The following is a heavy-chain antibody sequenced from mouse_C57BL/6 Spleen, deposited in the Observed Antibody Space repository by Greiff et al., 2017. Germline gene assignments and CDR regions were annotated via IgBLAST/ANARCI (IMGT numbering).Heavy chain of an antibody. CDR3: ARARDYGSSLDY. D-gene: IGHD1-1*01. V-gene: IGHV5-15*01. J-gene: IGHJ2*01. CDR1: GFTFSDYG. Sequence: EVQLVESGGGLVQPGGSLKLSCAASGFTFSDYGMAWVRQAPRKGPEWVAFISNLAFSIYYADTVTGRFTISRENAKNTLYLEMSSLRSEDTAMYYCARARDYGSSLDYWGQGTTLTVSS. CDR2: ISNLAFSI.